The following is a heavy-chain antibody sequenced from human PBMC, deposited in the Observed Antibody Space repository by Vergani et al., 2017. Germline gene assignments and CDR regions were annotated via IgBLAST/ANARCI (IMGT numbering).Heavy chain of an antibody. D-gene: IGHD2-15*01. Sequence: EVQLVESGGGLVQPGRSLRLSCAASGFTFSSYAMSWVRQAPGKGLEWVSAISGSGGSTSYADSVKGRFTISRDYSKNTLYLQMNSLRAEDTAVYYCARAGDSEVLYSWFDPWGQGTLVTVSS. CDR2: ISGSGGST. CDR3: ARAGDSEVLYSWFDP. J-gene: IGHJ5*02. CDR1: GFTFSSYA. V-gene: IGHV3-23*04.